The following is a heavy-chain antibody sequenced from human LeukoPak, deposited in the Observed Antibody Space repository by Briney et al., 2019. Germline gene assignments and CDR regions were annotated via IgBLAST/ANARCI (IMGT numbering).Heavy chain of an antibody. CDR1: GGTFSSYA. V-gene: IGHV1-69*05. CDR3: ARVSTTQGSDYYYMDV. Sequence: GASVTVSCKASGGTFSSYAISWVRQAPGQGLEWMGGIIPIFGTANYAQKFQGRVTITTDESTSTAYMELSSLRSEDTAVYYCARVSTTQGSDYYYMDVWGKGTTVTVSS. D-gene: IGHD3-10*01. CDR2: IIPIFGTA. J-gene: IGHJ6*03.